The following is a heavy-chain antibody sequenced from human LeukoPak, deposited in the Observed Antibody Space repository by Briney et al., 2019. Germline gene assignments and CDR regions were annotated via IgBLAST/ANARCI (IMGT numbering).Heavy chain of an antibody. CDR3: ARDRYFCGGSCYSGFDP. CDR1: GYTFTSYG. CDR2: ISAYNGNT. J-gene: IGHJ5*02. Sequence: ASVKVSCKASGYTFTSYGISWVRHAPGQGLEWMGWISAYNGNTNYAQKLQGRVTMTTDTSTSTAYMELRSLRSDDTAVYYCARDRYFCGGSCYSGFDPWGQGTLVTVSS. V-gene: IGHV1-18*01. D-gene: IGHD2-15*01.